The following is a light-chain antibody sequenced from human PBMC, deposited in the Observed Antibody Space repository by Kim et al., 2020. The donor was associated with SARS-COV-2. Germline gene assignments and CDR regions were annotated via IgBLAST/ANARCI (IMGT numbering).Light chain of an antibody. V-gene: IGLV3-21*04. J-gene: IGLJ2*01. CDR2: YDG. CDR1: TIGSKS. CDR3: QAWDSSSEHVL. Sequence: APGKTASITCGGSTIGSKSVHWYQQKPGQAHVLVMYYDGDRPSGIPERFSGSKSWNTATLTISRVEVGDEADYYCQAWDSSSEHVLFGGGTQLTVL.